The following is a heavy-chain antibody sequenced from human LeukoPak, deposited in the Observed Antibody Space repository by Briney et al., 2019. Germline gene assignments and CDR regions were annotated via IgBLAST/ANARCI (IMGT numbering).Heavy chain of an antibody. CDR3: ARRKDYGGFDC. D-gene: IGHD4-23*01. CDR1: GYSFSSYW. Sequence: GESLKISCKGSGYSFSSYWIGWVRQMPGKGLEWMGIIYPADSDSRYRPSFQGQVTMSADKSITTAYLQWSSLKASDTAMYYCARRKDYGGFDCWGQGTLVTVSS. J-gene: IGHJ4*02. CDR2: IYPADSDS. V-gene: IGHV5-51*01.